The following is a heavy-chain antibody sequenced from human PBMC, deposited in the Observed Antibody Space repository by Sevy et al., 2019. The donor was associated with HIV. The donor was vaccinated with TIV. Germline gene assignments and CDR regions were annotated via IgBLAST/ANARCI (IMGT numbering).Heavy chain of an antibody. CDR1: GYTFTSYG. CDR3: ARNVPAGYSGYDSLDY. CDR2: ISAYNGNT. D-gene: IGHD5-12*01. V-gene: IGHV1-18*01. Sequence: ASVKVSCKASGYTFTSYGISWVRQAPGQGLEWMGWISAYNGNTNYAQKLQGRVTMTTDTFTSTAYMELRSLRSDDTAVYYCARNVPAGYSGYDSLDYWGQGTLVTVSS. J-gene: IGHJ4*02.